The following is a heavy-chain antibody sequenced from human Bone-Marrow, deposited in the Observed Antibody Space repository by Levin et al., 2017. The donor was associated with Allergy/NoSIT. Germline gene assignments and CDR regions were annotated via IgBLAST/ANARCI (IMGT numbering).Heavy chain of an antibody. CDR1: GFAFSTYW. J-gene: IGHJ4*02. CDR3: AREGLYWAYDY. CDR2: IKEVVSVK. V-gene: IGHV3-7*01. D-gene: IGHD2-15*01. Sequence: GGSLRLSCEASGFAFSTYWMSWVRQAPGKGLEWVANIKEVVSVKYFLDSVRGRFSISRDTTRNSLSLHINSLRDEDTALYYGAREGLYWAYDYWGQGSLVIVSS.